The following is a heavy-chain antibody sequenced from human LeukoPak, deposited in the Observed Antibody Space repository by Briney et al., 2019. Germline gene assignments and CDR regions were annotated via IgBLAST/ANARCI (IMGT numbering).Heavy chain of an antibody. V-gene: IGHV3-48*01. CDR2: ISSSSSTI. CDR3: ARRLSISWYFY. Sequence: PGGSLRLSCAASGFTFSSYSMNWVRQAPGKGLEWVSYISSSSSTIYYADSVKGRFTISRDNAKNSLYLQMNSLRAEDTAVYYCARRLSISWYFYWGQGTLVTVSS. J-gene: IGHJ4*02. CDR1: GFTFSSYS. D-gene: IGHD6-13*01.